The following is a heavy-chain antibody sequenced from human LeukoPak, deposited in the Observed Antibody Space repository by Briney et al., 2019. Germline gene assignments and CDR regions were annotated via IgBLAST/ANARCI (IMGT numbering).Heavy chain of an antibody. D-gene: IGHD3-10*01. CDR1: GFTFSSYE. V-gene: IGHV3-48*03. CDR3: ARTYGSGNTRGYSDY. Sequence: GGSLRLSCAASGFTFSSYEMNWVRQAPGKGLEWVSYISNSGSTIYYADSVKGRFTISRDNAKNSLYLQMNSLRAEDTAVYYCARTYGSGNTRGYSDYWGQGTLVTVSS. J-gene: IGHJ4*02. CDR2: ISNSGSTI.